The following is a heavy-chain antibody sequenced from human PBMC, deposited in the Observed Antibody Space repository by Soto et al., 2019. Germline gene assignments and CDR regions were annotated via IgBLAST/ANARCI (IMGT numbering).Heavy chain of an antibody. CDR2: IIPIFGTA. V-gene: IGHV1-69*13. D-gene: IGHD4-17*01. J-gene: IGHJ4*02. CDR3: ARGTPMVTPYYFDY. CDR1: GGTFSSYA. Sequence: ASVKVSCKTSGGTFSSYAISWVRQAPGQGLEWMGGIIPIFGTANYAQKFQGRVTITADESTSTAYMELSSLRSEDTAVYYCARGTPMVTPYYFDYWGQGTLVTVSS.